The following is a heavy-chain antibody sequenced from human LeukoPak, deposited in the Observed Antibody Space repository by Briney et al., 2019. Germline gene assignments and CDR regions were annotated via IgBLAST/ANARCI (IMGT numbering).Heavy chain of an antibody. CDR2: ITGSGKNT. V-gene: IGHV3-23*01. Sequence: GGSLRLSCAASGFIFSSYSMSWVRQAPGKGLEWVSVITGSGKNTYYADSVKGRFTISKDNSKNTVYLQMNDLRVDDTAVYYCAKAASSSWPTYQYGMDVWGQGTTVTVSS. CDR3: AKAASSSWPTYQYGMDV. D-gene: IGHD6-13*01. CDR1: GFIFSSYS. J-gene: IGHJ6*02.